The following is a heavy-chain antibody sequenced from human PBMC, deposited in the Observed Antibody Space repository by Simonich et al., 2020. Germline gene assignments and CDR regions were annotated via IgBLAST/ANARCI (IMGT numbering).Heavy chain of an antibody. D-gene: IGHD1-26*01. CDR3: ARDLRGSYYYYYYMDV. CDR2: NTPNSGGT. Sequence: QVQLVQSGAEVKKPGASVKVSCKASGYTFTGYYMHWVRQAPGQGLELIGWNTPNSGGTNYAQKVQGRVTMTRDTSISTAYMELSRLRSDDTAVYYCARDLRGSYYYYYYMDVWGKGTTVTVSS. CDR1: GYTFTGYY. J-gene: IGHJ6*03. V-gene: IGHV1-2*02.